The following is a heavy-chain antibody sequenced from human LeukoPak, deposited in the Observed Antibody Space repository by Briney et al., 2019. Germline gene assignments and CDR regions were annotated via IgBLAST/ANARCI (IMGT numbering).Heavy chain of an antibody. D-gene: IGHD2-2*02. Sequence: VKPSETLSLTCTVSGGSISSYYWGWIRQPPGKGLEWIGSIYYSGSTYYNPSLKSRVTISVDTSKNQFSLKLSSVTAADTAVYYCARVGVVVVPAAIQHGGLDYWGQGTLVTVSS. CDR2: IYYSGST. J-gene: IGHJ4*02. V-gene: IGHV4-39*01. CDR3: ARVGVVVVPAAIQHGGLDY. CDR1: GGSISSYY.